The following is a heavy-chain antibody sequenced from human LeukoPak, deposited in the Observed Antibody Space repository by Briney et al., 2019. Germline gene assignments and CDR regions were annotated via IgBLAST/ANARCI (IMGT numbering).Heavy chain of an antibody. CDR1: GYTFTSYA. CDR3: ARDTSAMAAFDY. J-gene: IGHJ4*02. CDR2: INAGNGNT. V-gene: IGHV1-3*01. Sequence: ASVKVSCKASGYTFTSYAMHWVRQAPGQRLEWMGWINAGNGNTKYSQKFQGRVTITRDTSASTAYMELSSLRSEDTAVYYCARDTSAMAAFDYWGQGTLVTVSS. D-gene: IGHD5-18*01.